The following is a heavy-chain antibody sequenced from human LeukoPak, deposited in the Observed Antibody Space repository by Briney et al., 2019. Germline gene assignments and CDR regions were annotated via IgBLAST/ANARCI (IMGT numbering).Heavy chain of an antibody. D-gene: IGHD4-11*01. Sequence: GESLKIFCKSSGYSFTSYWIGWVRQMPGKGLEWMGIIYPGDSDTSYSPSLQGQVTISADKSISTAYLQWSSLKASDTAMYYCARHFSPYGYSNYAVLDCFDPWGQGTLVTVSS. CDR2: IYPGDSDT. CDR3: ARHFSPYGYSNYAVLDCFDP. CDR1: GYSFTSYW. J-gene: IGHJ5*02. V-gene: IGHV5-51*01.